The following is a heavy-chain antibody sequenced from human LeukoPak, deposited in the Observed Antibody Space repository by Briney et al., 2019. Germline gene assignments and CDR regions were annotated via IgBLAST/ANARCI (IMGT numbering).Heavy chain of an antibody. CDR3: VKSGGYGLIDY. CDR2: IYYSGST. CDR1: GGSISSSSYY. D-gene: IGHD6-19*01. V-gene: IGHV4-39*01. Sequence: PSETLSLTCTVSGGSISSSSYYWGWIRQPPGKGLEWIGSIYYSGSTYYNPSLKSRVTISIDMSKNQFSLRLSSVTAADTAMYYCVKSGGYGLIDYWGQGTLVTVSS. J-gene: IGHJ4*02.